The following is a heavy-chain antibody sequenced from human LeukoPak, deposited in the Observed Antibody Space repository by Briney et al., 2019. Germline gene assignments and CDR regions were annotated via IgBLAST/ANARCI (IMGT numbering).Heavy chain of an antibody. Sequence: SVKVSCKASGGTFSSYAISWVRQAPGQGLEWMGRIIPILGIADYAQKFQGRVTITADKSTSTAYMELSSLRSEDTAVYYCAGAPYYYDSSGYPPFWGQGTLVTVSS. V-gene: IGHV1-69*04. CDR1: GGTFSSYA. D-gene: IGHD3-22*01. CDR2: IIPILGIA. J-gene: IGHJ4*02. CDR3: AGAPYYYDSSGYPPF.